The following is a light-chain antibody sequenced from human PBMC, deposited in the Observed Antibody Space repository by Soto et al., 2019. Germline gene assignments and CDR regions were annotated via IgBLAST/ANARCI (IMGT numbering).Light chain of an antibody. CDR1: QSVGTY. CDR2: GAS. Sequence: EIVMTQSPATLSVSPGERVTLSCRASQSVGTYLAWYQHKPGQPPRLLIYGASTRATGIPARFSGSGSGTDFTLTISSLQSEDVAVYFCQQCSDWPLFTFGQGTRLEIK. V-gene: IGKV3-15*01. J-gene: IGKJ5*01. CDR3: QQCSDWPLFT.